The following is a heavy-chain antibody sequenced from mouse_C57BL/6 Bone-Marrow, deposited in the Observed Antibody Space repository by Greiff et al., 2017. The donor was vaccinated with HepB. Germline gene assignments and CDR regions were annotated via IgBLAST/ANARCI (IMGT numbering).Heavy chain of an antibody. CDR1: GYTFTSYW. CDR2: IDPSDSYT. V-gene: IGHV1-69*01. CDR3: ARGAAQAT. Sequence: QVQLQQPGAELVMPGASVKLSCKASGYTFTSYWMHWVKQRPGQGLEWIGEIDPSDSYTNYNQKFKGKSTLTVDKSSSTAYMQLSSLTSEDSAVYYCARGAAQATWGQGTLVTVSA. D-gene: IGHD3-2*02. J-gene: IGHJ3*01.